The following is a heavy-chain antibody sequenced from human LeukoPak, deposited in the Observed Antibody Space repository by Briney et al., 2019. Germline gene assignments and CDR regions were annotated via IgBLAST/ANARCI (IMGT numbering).Heavy chain of an antibody. Sequence: PGTSLRLSCAASGFTFSTYGMHWVRQGPGKGLEWVAFIRYDGSNKYYADSVKGRFTISRDNSKNTLYLQMNSLRAEDTAVYYCAKDTLSPKDKYYFDYWGQGTLVTVSS. CDR1: GFTFSTYG. CDR3: AKDTLSPKDKYYFDY. CDR2: IRYDGSNK. V-gene: IGHV3-30*02. D-gene: IGHD2/OR15-2a*01. J-gene: IGHJ4*02.